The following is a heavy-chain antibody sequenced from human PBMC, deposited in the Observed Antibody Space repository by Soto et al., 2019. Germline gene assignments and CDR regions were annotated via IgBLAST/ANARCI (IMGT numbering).Heavy chain of an antibody. V-gene: IGHV1-69*13. Sequence: EASVKVSCKASGGTFSSYAISWVRQAPGQGLEWMGGIIPIFGTANYAQKFQGRVTITADESTSTAYMELSSLRSEDTAVYYCARGQDILTGYYVPTYYYYGMDVWGQGTTVTVSS. D-gene: IGHD3-9*01. J-gene: IGHJ6*02. CDR3: ARGQDILTGYYVPTYYYYGMDV. CDR2: IIPIFGTA. CDR1: GGTFSSYA.